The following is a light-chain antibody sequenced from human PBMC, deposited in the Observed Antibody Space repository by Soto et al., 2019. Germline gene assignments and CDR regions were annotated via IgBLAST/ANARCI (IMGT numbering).Light chain of an antibody. J-gene: IGLJ1*01. V-gene: IGLV2-14*01. CDR1: SSDVGGYNY. CDR3: SSYTSSSAQV. Sequence: QSALPHPASVPGSPGQSITLSCTGTSSDVGGYNYVSWYQPPPGKAPKLMIYDVSNRPSGVSNRFSGSKSGNTASLTISGLQAEDEADYYCSSYTSSSAQVFGTGTKVTVL. CDR2: DVS.